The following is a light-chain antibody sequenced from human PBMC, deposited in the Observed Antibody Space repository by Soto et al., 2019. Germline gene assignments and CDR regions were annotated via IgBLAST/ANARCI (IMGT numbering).Light chain of an antibody. J-gene: IGLJ1*01. CDR2: DDS. CDR1: SLGSKS. V-gene: IGLV3-21*02. CDR3: QVWESSTDHYV. Sequence: SYELTQAPSVSVAPGQTARITCEGDSLGSKSVHWYQQRPGQAPILVVFDDSDRPSGIHEQFSGSKSGNTATLTFSGVEAGDEADYYCQVWESSTDHYVFGTGTKVTVL.